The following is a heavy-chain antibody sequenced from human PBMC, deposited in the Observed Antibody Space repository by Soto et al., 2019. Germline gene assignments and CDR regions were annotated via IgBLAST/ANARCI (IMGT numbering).Heavy chain of an antibody. CDR2: ISPDGGEI. V-gene: IGHV3-7*01. J-gene: IGHJ4*02. CDR3: AIGPR. CDR1: GITYSNIW. Sequence: LVESGGGLVQPGGSLRLSCAASGITYSNIWMSWVRRSPEKGPEWVASISPDGGEIYYVDSVKGRFTISRDNTRNSLYLQMNSLRADDTAVYYCAIGPRWGQGTLVTVSS.